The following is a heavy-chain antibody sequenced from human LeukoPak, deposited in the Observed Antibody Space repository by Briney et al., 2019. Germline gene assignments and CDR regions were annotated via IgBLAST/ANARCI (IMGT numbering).Heavy chain of an antibody. D-gene: IGHD3-16*01. J-gene: IGHJ4*02. V-gene: IGHV3-69-1*02. CDR3: GRAFPPLRTSSAGDL. CDR2: ISVLSTHI. Sequence: GGSLSLSCSASGFTFSEYDMNWVRQAPGKGLEWVSSISVLSTHIYYGDSVKGRFSISRDNAKNSVYLQMNSLGVEDTAIYYCGRAFPPLRTSSAGDLWGQGILVTDSS. CDR1: GFTFSEYD.